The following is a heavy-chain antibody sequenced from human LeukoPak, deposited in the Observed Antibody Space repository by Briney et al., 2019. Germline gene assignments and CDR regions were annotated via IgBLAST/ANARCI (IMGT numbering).Heavy chain of an antibody. CDR3: TRDDRYCSRTSCSYFDY. CDR2: IRSKIYGGTA. V-gene: IGHV3-49*04. Sequence: AGGSLRLSCTASGFTFGDYAMTWVRQAPGKGLEWVGFIRSKIYGGTAEYAASVKGRFTISRDDSKSIAYLQMNSLKTEDTAVYYCTRDDRYCSRTSCSYFDYWGQGTLVTVSS. J-gene: IGHJ4*01. D-gene: IGHD2-2*01. CDR1: GFTFGDYA.